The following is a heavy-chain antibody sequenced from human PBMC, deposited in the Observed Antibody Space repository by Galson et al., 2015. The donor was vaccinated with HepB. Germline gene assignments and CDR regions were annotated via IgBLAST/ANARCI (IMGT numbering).Heavy chain of an antibody. Sequence: SLRLSCAASGFTFSSYGMHWVRQAPGKGLEWVAVISYDGSNKYYADSVKGRFTISRDNSKNTLYLQMNSLRAEDTAVYYCAKDASSGVVPYWFDPWGQGTLVTVSS. D-gene: IGHD3-3*01. J-gene: IGHJ5*02. CDR1: GFTFSSYG. CDR2: ISYDGSNK. V-gene: IGHV3-30*18. CDR3: AKDASSGVVPYWFDP.